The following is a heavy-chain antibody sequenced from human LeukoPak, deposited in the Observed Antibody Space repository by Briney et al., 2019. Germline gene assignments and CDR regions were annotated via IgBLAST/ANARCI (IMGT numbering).Heavy chain of an antibody. J-gene: IGHJ4*02. CDR1: GYTFTGYY. Sequence: GASVKVSCKASGYTFTGYYMHWVRRAPGQGLEWMGWINPNSGGTNYAQNLQGRVSMTTDTSTSTAYMELRSLRSDDTAVYYCARGTSSYSDYNTFDYWGQGTLVSVSS. D-gene: IGHD4-11*01. V-gene: IGHV1-2*02. CDR3: ARGTSSYSDYNTFDY. CDR2: INPNSGGT.